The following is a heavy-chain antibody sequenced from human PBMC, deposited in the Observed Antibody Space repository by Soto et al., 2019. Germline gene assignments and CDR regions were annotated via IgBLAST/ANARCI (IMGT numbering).Heavy chain of an antibody. CDR1: GGSFSDYY. Sequence: SETLSLTCAVYGGSFSDYYWTWIRQPPGKGLEWIGEIHHSGSTNYNPSLLSRVTISVDTSKNEFSLRLNSVTAADTAVYYCARLNGYCVSTKCHGHYGMDVWGQGTTVTVSS. V-gene: IGHV4-34*01. D-gene: IGHD2-2*03. J-gene: IGHJ6*02. CDR3: ARLNGYCVSTKCHGHYGMDV. CDR2: IHHSGST.